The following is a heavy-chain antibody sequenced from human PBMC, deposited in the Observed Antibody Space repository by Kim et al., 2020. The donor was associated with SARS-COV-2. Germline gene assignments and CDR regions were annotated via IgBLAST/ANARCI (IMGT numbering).Heavy chain of an antibody. J-gene: IGHJ4*02. CDR3: ARGVGAY. V-gene: IGHV3-48*01. D-gene: IGHD3-16*01. CDR1: GFTFSGYS. Sequence: GGSLRLSCATSGFTFSGYSMNWVRQAPGKGLEWVSSISSSGGTIYYADSVKGRFTISRDNAKNSLYLQMNSLRADDTAVYFCARGVGAYWCEGTLV. CDR2: ISSSGGTI.